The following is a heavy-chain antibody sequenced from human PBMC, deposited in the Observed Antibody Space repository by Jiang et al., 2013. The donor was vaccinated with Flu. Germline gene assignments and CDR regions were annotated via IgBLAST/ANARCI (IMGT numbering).Heavy chain of an antibody. CDR1: STSGVG. J-gene: IGHJ3*02. CDR2: IYWDDDK. D-gene: IGHD6-19*01. CDR3: AHRLDSSGWPKSYAFDI. V-gene: IGHV2-5*02. Sequence: STSGVGVGWIRQPPGKALEWLALIYWDDDKRYSPSLKSRLTITKDTSKNQVVLTMTNMDPVDTATYYCAHRLDSSGWPKSYAFDIWGQGTMVTVSS.